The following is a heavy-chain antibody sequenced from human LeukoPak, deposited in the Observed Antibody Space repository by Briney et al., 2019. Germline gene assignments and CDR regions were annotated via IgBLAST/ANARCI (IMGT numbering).Heavy chain of an antibody. D-gene: IGHD6-19*01. V-gene: IGHV4-59*01. CDR3: ARHTTSGWYQVVY. CDR1: GGSISGYY. J-gene: IGHJ4*02. CDR2: MYYSGGDT. Sequence: PSETLSLTCTVFGGSISGYYWSWLRQPPGKGLEWIAYMYYSGGDTDYNPSLNSRVAISVDTSKNQFSLKLSSVTAADTAVYYCARHTTSGWYQVVYWGQGTLVTVSS.